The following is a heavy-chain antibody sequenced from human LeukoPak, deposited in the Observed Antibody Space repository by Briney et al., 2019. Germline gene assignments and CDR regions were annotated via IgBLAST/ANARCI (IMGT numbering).Heavy chain of an antibody. D-gene: IGHD6-19*01. V-gene: IGHV3-23*01. Sequence: GGSLRLSCAASGFTFSSYAMSWVRQAPGKGLEWVSAISGSGGSTYYADSVKGRFTISRDNSKNTLYLQMNGLRAEDTAVYYCAKGAKSSGWYFGHSDYWGQGTLVTVSS. CDR3: AKGAKSSGWYFGHSDY. J-gene: IGHJ4*02. CDR2: ISGSGGST. CDR1: GFTFSSYA.